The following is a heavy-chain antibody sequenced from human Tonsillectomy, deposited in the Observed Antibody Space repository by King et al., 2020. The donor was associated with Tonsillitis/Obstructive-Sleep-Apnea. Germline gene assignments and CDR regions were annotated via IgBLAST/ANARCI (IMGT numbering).Heavy chain of an antibody. CDR3: TRGGGYCSSTSCYIDY. CDR1: GFTFGDYA. V-gene: IGHV3-49*04. J-gene: IGHJ4*02. CDR2: TRSKAYGGTT. Sequence: VQLVESGGGLVQPGRSLRLSCTASGFTFGDYAMSWVRQAPGKGLEGVGFTRSKAYGGTTEYGASVKGRFTISRDDSKSIAYLQMNSLKTEDTALYYCTRGGGYCSSTSCYIDYWGQGTLVTVSS. D-gene: IGHD2-2*02.